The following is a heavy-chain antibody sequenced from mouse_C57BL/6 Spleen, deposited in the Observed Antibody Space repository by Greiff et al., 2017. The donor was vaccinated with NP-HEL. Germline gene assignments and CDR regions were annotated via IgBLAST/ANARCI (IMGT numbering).Heavy chain of an antibody. V-gene: IGHV1-50*01. CDR3: ASYYGSSSY. Sequence: QVQLQQPGAELVKPGASVKLSCKASGYTFTSYWMQWVKQRPGQGLEWIGALDPSDSYTNYNQKVKGKATLTVDTSSSTAYMQLSSLTSEDSAVYYCASYYGSSSYWGQGTTLTVSS. D-gene: IGHD1-1*01. CDR2: LDPSDSYT. J-gene: IGHJ2*01. CDR1: GYTFTSYW.